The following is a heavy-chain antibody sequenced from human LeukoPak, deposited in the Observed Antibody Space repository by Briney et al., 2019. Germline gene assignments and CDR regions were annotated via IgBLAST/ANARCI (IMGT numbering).Heavy chain of an antibody. CDR1: GFTFSSYE. J-gene: IGHJ4*02. Sequence: AGSLRLSCAASGFTFSSYEMNWVRQAPGKGLEWVSYISSSGSTIYYADSVKGRFTISRDNAKNSLYLQMNSLRAEDTAVYYCARDRSPGNFDYWGQGTLVTVSS. CDR3: ARDRSPGNFDY. V-gene: IGHV3-48*03. CDR2: ISSSGSTI. D-gene: IGHD3-10*01.